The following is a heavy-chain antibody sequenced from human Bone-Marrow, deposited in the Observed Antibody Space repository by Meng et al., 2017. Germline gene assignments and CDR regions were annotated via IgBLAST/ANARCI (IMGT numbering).Heavy chain of an antibody. CDR3: ARERGGAAAGTHGIDY. J-gene: IGHJ4*02. CDR1: GGSISSYY. CDR2: IYYSGST. Sequence: GSLRLSCTVSGGSISSYYWSWIRQPPGKGLEWTGYIYYSGSTNYNPSLKSRVTISVDTSKNQFSLKLSSVTAADTAVYYCARERGGAAAGTHGIDYWGQGTLVTVSS. D-gene: IGHD6-13*01. V-gene: IGHV4-59*01.